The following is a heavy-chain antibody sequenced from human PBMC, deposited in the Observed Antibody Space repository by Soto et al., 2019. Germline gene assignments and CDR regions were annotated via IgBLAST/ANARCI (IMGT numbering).Heavy chain of an antibody. D-gene: IGHD2-2*01. CDR2: INTDGSIT. CDR3: ARDTNGLHY. J-gene: IGHJ4*02. Sequence: VQLVESGGGLVQPGGSLRLSCAASGLIFSNYKMHWVRQAPGKGLVWVSRINTDGSITDYADSVKGRFTVSRDNAKNTMYLQMNSLTVDDTAVYFCARDTNGLHYWGQGTLVTVSS. CDR1: GLIFSNYK. V-gene: IGHV3-74*01.